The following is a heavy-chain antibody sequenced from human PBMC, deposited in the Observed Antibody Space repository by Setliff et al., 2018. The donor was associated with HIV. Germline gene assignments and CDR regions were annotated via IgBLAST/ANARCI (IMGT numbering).Heavy chain of an antibody. Sequence: PSETLSLTCTVSGSSVNTYYWTWIRQPAGRGLEWIGRIYMTGGTSSNPSLRGRVIMSLDTSKTQSSLKLSSVTAADTAVYYCARATSSPGSTPDWGQGILVTVSS. V-gene: IGHV4-4*07. CDR1: GSSVNTYY. CDR2: IYMTGGT. J-gene: IGHJ4*02. D-gene: IGHD6-6*01. CDR3: ARATSSPGSTPD.